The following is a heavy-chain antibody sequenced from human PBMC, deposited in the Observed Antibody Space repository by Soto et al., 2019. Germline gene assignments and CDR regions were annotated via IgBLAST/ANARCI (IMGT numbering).Heavy chain of an antibody. CDR3: ARGLYSSAPNAFDI. D-gene: IGHD6-25*01. V-gene: IGHV5-10-1*01. CDR2: IDPSDSYT. CDR1: GYSFTSYW. Sequence: GASLKISCKGSGYSFTSYWISWVRQMTGKGLEWMGRIDPSDSYTNYSPSFQGHVTISADKSISTAYLQWSSLKASDTAMYYCARGLYSSAPNAFDIWGQGTMGTVSS. J-gene: IGHJ3*02.